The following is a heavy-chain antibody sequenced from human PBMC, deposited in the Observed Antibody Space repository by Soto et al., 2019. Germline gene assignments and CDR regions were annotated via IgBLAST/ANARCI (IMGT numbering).Heavy chain of an antibody. Sequence: QVQLVQSGAEVKKPGSSVKVSCKASGGTFSSYAISWVRQAPGQGLEWMGGIIPIFGTANYAQKFQGRVTITPDESTSTAYMELSSLRAEDTAVYYCARDRHIVVVPAAIGYWYGMDVCGQGTTVTVSS. J-gene: IGHJ6*02. CDR1: GGTFSSYA. D-gene: IGHD2-2*01. CDR2: IIPIFGTA. V-gene: IGHV1-69*01. CDR3: ARDRHIVVVPAAIGYWYGMDV.